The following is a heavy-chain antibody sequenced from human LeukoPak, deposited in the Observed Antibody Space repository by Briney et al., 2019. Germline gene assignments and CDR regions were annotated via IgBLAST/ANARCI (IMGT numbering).Heavy chain of an antibody. Sequence: SETLSVTCAVSDDSFSSHYWNWIRQPPGKGLKWIGYISYIGSTNCNPSLKSRVTISIDTSRNQFSLRLSSVTAADTAVYYCARDLVTVTKGFDIWGQGTMVSVSS. J-gene: IGHJ3*02. V-gene: IGHV4-59*11. CDR3: ARDLVTVTKGFDI. CDR2: ISYIGST. D-gene: IGHD4-17*01. CDR1: DDSFSSHY.